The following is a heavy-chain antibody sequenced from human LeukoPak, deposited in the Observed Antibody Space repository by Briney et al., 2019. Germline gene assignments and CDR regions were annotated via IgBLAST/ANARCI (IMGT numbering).Heavy chain of an antibody. CDR3: ARVGYSSSWHDY. CDR1: GLPFSSYS. CDR2: ISSSSSTI. J-gene: IGHJ4*02. V-gene: IGHV3-48*04. D-gene: IGHD6-13*01. Sequence: GGSLRLSVAASGLPFSSYSMNWVRKAPGKGLEWVSYISSSSSTIYYADSVKGRFTISRDNAKNSLYLQMNSLRAEDTAVYYCARVGYSSSWHDYWGQGNLVTVSS.